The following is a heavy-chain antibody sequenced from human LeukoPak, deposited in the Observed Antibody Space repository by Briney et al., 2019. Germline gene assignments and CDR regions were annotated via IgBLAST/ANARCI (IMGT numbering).Heavy chain of an antibody. Sequence: PGGSLRLSCAASGFTFSSYWMHWVRQAPGKGLVWVSRINSDGSSTSYADSVKGRFTISRDNSKNTLYLQMNSLRAEDTAVYYCAKDHNVEMATINPFDYWGQGTLVTVSS. CDR1: GFTFSSYW. V-gene: IGHV3-74*01. CDR3: AKDHNVEMATINPFDY. CDR2: INSDGSST. J-gene: IGHJ4*02. D-gene: IGHD5-24*01.